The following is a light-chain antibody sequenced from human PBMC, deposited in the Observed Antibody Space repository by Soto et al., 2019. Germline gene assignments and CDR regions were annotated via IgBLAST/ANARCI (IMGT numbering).Light chain of an antibody. J-gene: IGKJ1*01. CDR2: DAS. V-gene: IGKV1-5*01. Sequence: IDIPQAPSTLSASVGDRVSITCRASQSISSWLAVYQQKPGKAPKLLIYDASSLESGVPSRFSGSGSGTEFTLTISSLQPDDFATYYCQQSYSTPRFGQGTKVDIK. CDR3: QQSYSTPR. CDR1: QSISSW.